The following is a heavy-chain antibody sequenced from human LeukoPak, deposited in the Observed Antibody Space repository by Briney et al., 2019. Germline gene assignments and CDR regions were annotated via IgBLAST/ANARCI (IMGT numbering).Heavy chain of an antibody. D-gene: IGHD6-6*01. Sequence: AGGSLRLSCAVSGFTVSRNYMSWVRQAPGRGLEWVSIIYSAGDTYSADSVKGRFTISRDNSKNTLYLQMNSLRAEDTAVYYCAKGSDSSSPGNYYYYMDVWGKGTTVTVSS. CDR2: IYSAGDT. CDR1: GFTVSRNY. J-gene: IGHJ6*03. V-gene: IGHV3-53*01. CDR3: AKGSDSSSPGNYYYYMDV.